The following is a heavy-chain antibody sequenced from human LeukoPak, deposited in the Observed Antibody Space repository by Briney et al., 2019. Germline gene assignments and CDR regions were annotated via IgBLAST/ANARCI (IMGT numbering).Heavy chain of an antibody. Sequence: SETLSLTCAVYGGSFSGYYWSWIRQPPGKWLEWIGEINNSGTTNYNPSLKSRVTISVDTSKNKFSLRLSSVTAADTAVYYCAALSGYNWNCVSFDYWGQGTLVTVSS. J-gene: IGHJ4*02. V-gene: IGHV4-34*01. CDR2: INNSGTT. CDR1: GGSFSGYY. CDR3: AALSGYNWNCVSFDY. D-gene: IGHD1-7*01.